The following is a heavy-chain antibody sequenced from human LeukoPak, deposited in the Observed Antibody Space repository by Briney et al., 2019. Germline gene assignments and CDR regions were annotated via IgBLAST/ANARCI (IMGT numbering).Heavy chain of an antibody. Sequence: QSGGSLRLSCAASGFTFSSYAMHWVRQAPGKGLEWVAVISYDGSNKYYADSVKGRFTISRDNSKNTLYLQMNSLRAEDTAVYYCARGSTYYGEVQFDYWGQGTLVTVSS. CDR1: GFTFSSYA. V-gene: IGHV3-30-3*01. J-gene: IGHJ4*02. CDR2: ISYDGSNK. CDR3: ARGSTYYGEVQFDY. D-gene: IGHD4-17*01.